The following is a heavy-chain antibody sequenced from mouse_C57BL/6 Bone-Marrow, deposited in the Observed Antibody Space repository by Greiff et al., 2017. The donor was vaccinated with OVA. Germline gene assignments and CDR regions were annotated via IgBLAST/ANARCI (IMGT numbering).Heavy chain of an antibody. CDR2: FYPGSGSI. CDR3: ARHGDYYGSSSNWYFDV. J-gene: IGHJ1*03. CDR1: GYTFTEYT. Sequence: QVQLQQSGAELVKPGASVKLSCKASGYTFTEYTIHWVKQRSGQGLEWIGWFYPGSGSIKYNEKFKDKATLTADKSSSTVYMEISRLTSEDSAVYFCARHGDYYGSSSNWYFDVWGTGTTVTVSS. D-gene: IGHD1-1*01. V-gene: IGHV1-62-2*01.